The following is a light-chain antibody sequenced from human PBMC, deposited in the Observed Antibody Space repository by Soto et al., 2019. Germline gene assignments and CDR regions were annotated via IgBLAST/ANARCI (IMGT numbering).Light chain of an antibody. J-gene: IGLJ2*01. CDR2: SNN. V-gene: IGLV1-44*01. CDR1: SSNIGINT. Sequence: QLVLTQPPSASGTPGQRVTISCSGSSSNIGINTVNWYQQLPGTAPKLLIYSNNQRPSGVPDRFSGSKSGTSASLAISGLQSEDEADYYCAAWDDNLNGLFGGGTKLTVL. CDR3: AAWDDNLNGL.